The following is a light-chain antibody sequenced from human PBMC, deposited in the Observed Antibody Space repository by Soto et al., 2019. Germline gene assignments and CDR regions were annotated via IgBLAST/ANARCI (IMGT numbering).Light chain of an antibody. CDR1: QSVRDSY. CDR3: QQYGSSPRT. V-gene: IGKV3-20*01. Sequence: EIVLTQSPGTLSLSPGERATLSCRASQSVRDSYLAWYQQKPGQAPSLLIYDTSTRATGIPDRFSGSGSGTDFTLTISRLEPEDFAVYYCQQYGSSPRTFGQGTKVDIK. J-gene: IGKJ1*01. CDR2: DTS.